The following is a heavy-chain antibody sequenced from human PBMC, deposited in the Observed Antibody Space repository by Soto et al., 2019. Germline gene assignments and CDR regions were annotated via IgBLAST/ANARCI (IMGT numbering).Heavy chain of an antibody. CDR3: ARLGGFYQSFAS. CDR1: CCSISSYY. Sequence: PSETLSLTCTVACCSISSYYWSWFRQPPGKGLEWIGYIYYTGTTTYNPSIKSRVTISVDSSKNQFSLNLTSVSAADTAVYYCARLGGFYQSFASWGLVTLVSVS. V-gene: IGHV4-59*08. J-gene: IGHJ1*01. CDR2: IYYTGTT. D-gene: IGHD3-3*01.